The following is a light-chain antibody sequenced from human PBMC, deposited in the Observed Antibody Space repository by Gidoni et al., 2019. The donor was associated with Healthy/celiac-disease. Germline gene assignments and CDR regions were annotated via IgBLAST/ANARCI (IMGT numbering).Light chain of an antibody. CDR3: QQYDNLPS. V-gene: IGKV1-33*01. CDR2: DAS. Sequence: DIQLTQSPSSLSASVGDRVTITCQASQDISNYLNWYQQKPGKAPKLLIYDASNVETGVPSRLSGSGSGTDFTFTISSLQPEDIATYYCQQYDNLPSFGGGTKVEIK. CDR1: QDISNY. J-gene: IGKJ4*01.